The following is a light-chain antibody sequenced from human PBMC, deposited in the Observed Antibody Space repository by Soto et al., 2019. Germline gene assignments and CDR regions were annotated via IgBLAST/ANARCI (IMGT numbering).Light chain of an antibody. V-gene: IGKV3-20*01. CDR2: GAS. CDR1: QSVSSSY. J-gene: IGKJ2*03. CDR3: QQYCSSSDS. Sequence: EIVLTQSPGTLSLSPGERATLSCRASQSVSSSYLAWYQQKPGQAPRLLIYGASSRATGTPDRFSGSGYGTDFALTIRRLKPEDLAVYYCQQYCSSSDSFRQGNKLEIK.